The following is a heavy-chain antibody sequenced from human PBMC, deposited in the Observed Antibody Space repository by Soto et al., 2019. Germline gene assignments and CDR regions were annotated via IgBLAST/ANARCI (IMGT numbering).Heavy chain of an antibody. V-gene: IGHV1-24*01. Sequence: ASVKVSCKVSGYTLTELSMHWVRQAPGKGLEWMGGFDPEDGETIYAQKLQGRVTMTTDTSTSTAYMELRSLRSDDTAVYYCASSFTSSQWRYGMDVWGQGTTVTVSS. CDR3: ASSFTSSQWRYGMDV. D-gene: IGHD2-2*01. CDR2: FDPEDGET. CDR1: GYTLTELS. J-gene: IGHJ6*02.